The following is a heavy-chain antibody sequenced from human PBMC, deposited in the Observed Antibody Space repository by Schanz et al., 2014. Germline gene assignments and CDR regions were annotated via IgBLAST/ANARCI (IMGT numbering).Heavy chain of an antibody. CDR3: AKGRFGELSAFDI. J-gene: IGHJ3*02. V-gene: IGHV3-23*01. CDR2: IGVDGTTT. Sequence: EVQLLESGGGLVQPGGSLRLSCAASGFTFSSYAMSWVRQAPGKGLEWVSVIGVDGTTTYYADSVKGRFTISRDNSKNSLYLQMNSLRAEDTAVYYCAKGRFGELSAFDIWGQGTTVTVSS. D-gene: IGHD3-10*01. CDR1: GFTFSSYA.